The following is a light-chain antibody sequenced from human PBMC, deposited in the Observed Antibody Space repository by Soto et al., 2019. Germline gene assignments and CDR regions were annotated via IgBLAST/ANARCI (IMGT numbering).Light chain of an antibody. CDR1: QSISSN. V-gene: IGKV3-15*01. CDR2: GAS. Sequence: EIVMTQSPATLSVSPGERATLSCWASQSISSNLAWYQQKAGQAPRLLIYGASTRATGIPARFSGSGSGTEFTLTINSLEPEDFAVYYCQQRNVWPPITFGQGTRLEIK. CDR3: QQRNVWPPIT. J-gene: IGKJ5*01.